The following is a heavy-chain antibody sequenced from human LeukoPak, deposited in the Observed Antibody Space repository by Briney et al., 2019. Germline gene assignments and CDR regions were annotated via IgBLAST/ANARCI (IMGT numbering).Heavy chain of an antibody. CDR2: ISYDGSNK. V-gene: IGHV3-30-3*01. D-gene: IGHD1-26*01. Sequence: PGRSLRLSCAASGFTFSSYAMHWVRQAPGKGLEWVAAISYDGSNKYYADSVKGRFTISRDNSKNTLYLQMNSLRAEDTAVYYCAKGSGSYDAYAAFDIWGQGTMVTVSS. J-gene: IGHJ3*02. CDR3: AKGSGSYDAYAAFDI. CDR1: GFTFSSYA.